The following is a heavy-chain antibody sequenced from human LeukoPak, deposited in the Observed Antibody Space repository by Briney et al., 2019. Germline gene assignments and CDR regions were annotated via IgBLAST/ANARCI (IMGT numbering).Heavy chain of an antibody. D-gene: IGHD6-13*01. J-gene: IGHJ4*02. CDR1: GFTVSSNY. CDR3: AREGASSSFGY. V-gene: IGHV3-53*01. Sequence: GGSLRLSCAASGFTVSSNYMSWVRQAPGKGLEWVSVLYSGGNTYHADSVKGRFTISRDNSKNTLYLQMNSLRAEDTAVYYCAREGASSSFGYWGQGTLVTVSS. CDR2: LYSGGNT.